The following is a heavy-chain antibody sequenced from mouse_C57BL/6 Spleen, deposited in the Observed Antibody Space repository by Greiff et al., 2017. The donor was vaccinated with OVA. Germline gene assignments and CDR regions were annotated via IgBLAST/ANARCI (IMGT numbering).Heavy chain of an antibody. D-gene: IGHD4-1*01. Sequence: VQLQQSGAELVKPGASVKLSCKASGYTFTSYWMHWVKQRPGQGLEWIGYINPSSGYTKYTQKFKGKATLTADKSSSTAYLQLSSLTCEDSAVYYCARSELGLAWFAYWGQGTLVTVSA. J-gene: IGHJ3*01. CDR3: ARSELGLAWFAY. CDR2: INPSSGYT. CDR1: GYTFTSYW. V-gene: IGHV1-7*01.